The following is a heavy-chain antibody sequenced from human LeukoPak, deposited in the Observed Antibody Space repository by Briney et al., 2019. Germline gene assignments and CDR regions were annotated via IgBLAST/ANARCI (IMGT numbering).Heavy chain of an antibody. D-gene: IGHD2/OR15-2a*01. CDR3: VSFYEAY. CDR1: GNYW. Sequence: GGSLRLSCAASGNYWMHWVRQAPGKGLVWVSHINSDGSWTSYADSVKGRFTISKDNAKNTVYLQMNNLRAEDTAAYYCVSFYEAYWGRGTLVTVSS. J-gene: IGHJ4*02. CDR2: INSDGSWT. V-gene: IGHV3-74*01.